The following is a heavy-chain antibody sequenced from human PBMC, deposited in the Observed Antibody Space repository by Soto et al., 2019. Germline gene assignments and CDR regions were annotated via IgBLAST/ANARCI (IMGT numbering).Heavy chain of an antibody. Sequence: QVQLVQSGAEVKKPGASVKVSCKASGYTFTSYYMHWVRQAPGQGLEWMGIINPSGGSTSYAQKSQGRVTMTRDTSTSTVYMELSSLRSEDTAVYYCASLGHCSSTSCYTDYYYGMDVWGQGTTVTVSS. CDR1: GYTFTSYY. CDR2: INPSGGST. D-gene: IGHD2-2*02. V-gene: IGHV1-46*01. CDR3: ASLGHCSSTSCYTDYYYGMDV. J-gene: IGHJ6*02.